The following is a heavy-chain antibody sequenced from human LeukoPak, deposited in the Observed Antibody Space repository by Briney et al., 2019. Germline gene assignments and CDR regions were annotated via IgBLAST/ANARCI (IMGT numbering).Heavy chain of an antibody. CDR3: ARDPLRYFDWPTNWFDP. D-gene: IGHD3-9*01. Sequence: ASVKVSCKASGYTFTGYYMHWVRQAPGQGLEWMGWINPNSGGTNYAQKFQGRVTMTRDTSISTAYMELSRPRSDDTAVYYCARDPLRYFDWPTNWFDPWGQGTLVTVSS. V-gene: IGHV1-2*02. CDR1: GYTFTGYY. J-gene: IGHJ5*02. CDR2: INPNSGGT.